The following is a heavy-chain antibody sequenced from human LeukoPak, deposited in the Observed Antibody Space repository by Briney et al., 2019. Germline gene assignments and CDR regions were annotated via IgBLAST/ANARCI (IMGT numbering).Heavy chain of an antibody. J-gene: IGHJ4*02. CDR3: ARQMPPTSYYYDSSGYYCDY. CDR1: GYSFTSYW. Sequence: GGSLKISCKGSGYSFTSYWIGWVRQMPGKGLEWMGIIYPGDSDTRYSPSFQGQVTISADKSISTAYLQWSSLKASDTAMYYCARQMPPTSYYYDSSGYYCDYWGQGTLVTVSS. D-gene: IGHD3-22*01. CDR2: IYPGDSDT. V-gene: IGHV5-51*01.